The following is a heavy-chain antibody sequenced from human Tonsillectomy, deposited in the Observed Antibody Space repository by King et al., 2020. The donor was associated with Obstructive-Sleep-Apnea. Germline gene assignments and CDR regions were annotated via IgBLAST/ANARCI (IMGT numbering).Heavy chain of an antibody. Sequence: VQLVESGGGLVQPGGSLRLSCAASGFTFSSYAMSWVRQAPGKGLEWVSAISGSGGSTYYADSVKGRFTISRDNSKNTLYLQMNSLRAEDTAVYYCAKAPYYDSSGYSDEYFQHWGQGTLVTVSS. CDR1: GFTFSSYA. CDR3: AKAPYYDSSGYSDEYFQH. V-gene: IGHV3-23*04. J-gene: IGHJ1*01. CDR2: ISGSGGST. D-gene: IGHD3-22*01.